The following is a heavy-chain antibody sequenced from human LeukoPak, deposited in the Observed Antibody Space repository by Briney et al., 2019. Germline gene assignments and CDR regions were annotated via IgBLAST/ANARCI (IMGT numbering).Heavy chain of an antibody. CDR1: GYTFTDYY. J-gene: IGHJ4*02. Sequence: ASVKVSCKASGYTFTDYYMHWARQAPGQGFEWMGWINPNDGDTNYAQKFQGRVTMTRDTSISTAHMEVSRLRSDDTAVYYCARANFLYCSSTTCLFDYWGQGTLVTVSS. D-gene: IGHD2-2*01. V-gene: IGHV1-2*02. CDR3: ARANFLYCSSTTCLFDY. CDR2: INPNDGDT.